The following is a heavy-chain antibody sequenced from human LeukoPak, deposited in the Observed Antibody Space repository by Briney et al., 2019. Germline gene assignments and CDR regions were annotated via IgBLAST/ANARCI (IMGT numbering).Heavy chain of an antibody. V-gene: IGHV4-61*02. J-gene: IGHJ5*02. Sequence: PSQTLSLTXTVSGGSISSGSYYWSWIRQPAGKGLEWIGRIYTSGSTNYNPSLKSRVTISVDTSKNQFSLKLSSVTAADTAVYYCARDSSYGWFDPWGQGTLVTVSS. D-gene: IGHD2-21*01. CDR3: ARDSSYGWFDP. CDR2: IYTSGST. CDR1: GGSISSGSYY.